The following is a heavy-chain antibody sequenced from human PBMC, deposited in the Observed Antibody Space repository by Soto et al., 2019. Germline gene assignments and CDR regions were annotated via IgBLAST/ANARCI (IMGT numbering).Heavy chain of an antibody. D-gene: IGHD3-22*01. V-gene: IGHV1-18*01. CDR3: ARDDSSGPGRFDP. CDR1: GYTFPSYG. Sequence: QVQLVQSGAEVKKPGASVKVSCRASGYTFPSYGITWVRQAPGQGLEWMGWISAYNGYTDYGQKLQGRVTMTTDTPTSTAYMELRSLRSDDTAVYYCARDDSSGPGRFDPWGQGTLVTVSS. J-gene: IGHJ5*02. CDR2: ISAYNGYT.